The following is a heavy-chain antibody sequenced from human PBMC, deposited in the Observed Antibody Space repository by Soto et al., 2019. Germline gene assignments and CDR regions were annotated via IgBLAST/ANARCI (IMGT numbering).Heavy chain of an antibody. CDR1: GFTFSTYW. CDR2: INYDGSST. J-gene: IGHJ4*02. CDR3: TRGPRPTSVVTGAY. Sequence: PGGSLRLSCAASGFTFSTYWMHWVRQAPGKGLVWVSRINYDGSSTDYADSVKGRFTISRDNAKNTLYLQMNTLTAEDTAVYYCTRGPRPTSVVTGAYWGQGTLVTVSS. D-gene: IGHD3-10*01. V-gene: IGHV3-74*01.